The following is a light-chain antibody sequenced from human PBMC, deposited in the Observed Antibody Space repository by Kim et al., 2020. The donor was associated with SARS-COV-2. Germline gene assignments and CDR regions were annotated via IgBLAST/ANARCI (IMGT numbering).Light chain of an antibody. CDR2: GTS. CDR3: KQYAGYGTST. Sequence: DIQMAQTPSTLSASVGDRVTITCRASQSIDRWLAWYQQKPGEAPKLLIYGTSYLESEVPSRFSGSRSGTEFTLTISSLQPDDYATYYCKQYAGYGTSTFGQGTKVDIK. J-gene: IGKJ1*01. CDR1: QSIDRW. V-gene: IGKV1-5*03.